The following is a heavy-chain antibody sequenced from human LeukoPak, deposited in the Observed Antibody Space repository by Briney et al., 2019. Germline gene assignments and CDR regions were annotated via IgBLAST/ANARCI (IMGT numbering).Heavy chain of an antibody. Sequence: GGSLRLSCAASGFTFSNYAIHWVRQAPGKGLEWVAVLSYDGSLKYFADSVQGRFTISRDTSKNTLYLQMNSLRPEDTAVYYCARSRASTRNHFDYWGQGTLVTVSS. D-gene: IGHD2-15*01. J-gene: IGHJ4*02. CDR3: ARSRASTRNHFDY. V-gene: IGHV3-30*01. CDR2: LSYDGSLK. CDR1: GFTFSNYA.